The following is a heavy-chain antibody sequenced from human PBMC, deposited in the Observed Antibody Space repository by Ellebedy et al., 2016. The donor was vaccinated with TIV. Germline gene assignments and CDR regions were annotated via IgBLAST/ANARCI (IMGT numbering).Heavy chain of an antibody. D-gene: IGHD2-15*01. J-gene: IGHJ4*02. V-gene: IGHV3-23*01. CDR1: GFTITAHG. CDR3: ARGSFAPDY. Sequence: PGGSLRLSCAASGFTITAHGMTWVRQAPGKGLEWVSSFTFDGKNTFYANSVKGRFTISRDSSKNTLYLQLNSLTPEDTALYYGARGSFAPDYWGRGTLVTVSS. CDR2: FTFDGKNT.